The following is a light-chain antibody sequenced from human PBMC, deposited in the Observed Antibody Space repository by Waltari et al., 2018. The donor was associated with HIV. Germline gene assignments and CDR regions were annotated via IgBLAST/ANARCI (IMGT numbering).Light chain of an antibody. V-gene: IGLV10-54*01. Sequence: GLTQPSSVSKGLGQNVTLTCTGNDKNVGHEGAGWLLRHEGHPPEVLSYRGGARPAGIAQKYYAAGSGNTASLTITGLQVNDEAVYYCSAWDSSLSEWVFGGGTKLTVL. CDR2: RGG. J-gene: IGLJ3*02. CDR3: SAWDSSLSEWV. CDR1: DKNVGHEG.